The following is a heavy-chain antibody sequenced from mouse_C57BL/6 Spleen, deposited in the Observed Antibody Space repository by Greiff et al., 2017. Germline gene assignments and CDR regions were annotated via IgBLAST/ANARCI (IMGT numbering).Heavy chain of an antibody. CDR3: ARNYYGNYDWYFDV. D-gene: IGHD2-1*01. CDR2: SRNKANDYTT. J-gene: IGHJ1*03. Sequence: EVKVVGSGGGLVQSGRSLRLSCATSGFTFSDFYMEWVRQAPGKGLEWIAASRNKANDYTTEYSASVKGRFIVSRDTSQSILYLQMNALRAEDTAIYYCARNYYGNYDWYFDVWGTGTTVTVSS. CDR1: GFTFSDFY. V-gene: IGHV7-1*01.